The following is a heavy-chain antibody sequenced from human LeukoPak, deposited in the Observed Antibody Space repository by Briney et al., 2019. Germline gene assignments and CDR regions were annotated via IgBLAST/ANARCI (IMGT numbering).Heavy chain of an antibody. D-gene: IGHD2-15*01. J-gene: IGHJ4*02. CDR1: GFTFSSYS. CDR2: ISSSSTI. Sequence: PGGSLRLSCAASGFTFSSYSMNWVRQAPGKGLEWVSYISSSSTIYYADSVEGRFTISRDNAKNSLYLQMNSLRAEDTAVYYCARDDQVVVAATGFDYWGQGTLVTVFS. V-gene: IGHV3-48*01. CDR3: ARDDQVVVAATGFDY.